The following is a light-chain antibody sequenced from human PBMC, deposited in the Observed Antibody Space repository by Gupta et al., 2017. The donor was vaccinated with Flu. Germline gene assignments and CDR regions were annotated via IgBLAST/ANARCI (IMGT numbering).Light chain of an antibody. V-gene: IGKV3-20*01. CDR2: GAS. Sequence: ELVLTQSPGTLPLSPGERATLSCRASQSVSSSYLAWYQQKPGQAPRLLTYGASSRATGIPDRFSGSGSGTDFTLTISRLEPEDFAVYYCQQYGSSPRTFGQGTKVEIK. J-gene: IGKJ1*01. CDR1: QSVSSSY. CDR3: QQYGSSPRT.